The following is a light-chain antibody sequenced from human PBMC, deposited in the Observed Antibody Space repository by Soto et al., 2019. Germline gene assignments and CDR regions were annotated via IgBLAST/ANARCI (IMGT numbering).Light chain of an antibody. CDR1: QSVSRH. Sequence: EIVLTQSQASLSLSPGVRATVSCRASQSVSRHLAWYQQRPGLPPMLLIYDASIRATGVPDRFSGSGSGTDFILTSSNLAPKDFAGDYCQQSSNWPPEITFGQGTRLQMK. J-gene: IGKJ5*01. CDR3: QQSSNWPPEIT. V-gene: IGKV3-11*01. CDR2: DAS.